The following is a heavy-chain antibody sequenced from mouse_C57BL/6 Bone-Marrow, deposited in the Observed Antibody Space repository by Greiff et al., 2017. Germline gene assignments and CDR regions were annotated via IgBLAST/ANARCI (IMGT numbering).Heavy chain of an antibody. CDR1: GFTFSDYG. CDR3: AKSKLLFDY. V-gene: IGHV5-17*01. CDR2: ISSGSSTI. Sequence: EVKLQESGGGLVKPGGSLKLSCAASGFTFSDYGMHWVRQAPEKGLEWVAYISSGSSTIYYADTVKGRFTISRDNAKNTLFLQRTSLRSEDTAMYYCAKSKLLFDYWGQGTTLTVSS. D-gene: IGHD2-12*01. J-gene: IGHJ2*01.